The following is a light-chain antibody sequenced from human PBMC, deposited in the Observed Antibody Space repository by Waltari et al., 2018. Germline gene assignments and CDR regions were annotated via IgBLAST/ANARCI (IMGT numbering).Light chain of an antibody. CDR3: QQYDKYLPFT. V-gene: IGKV3-15*01. Sequence: EVVMTQSPATLSVSPGESVTLPCRASENIDTHLAWYQQTPGQAPRLLIYGASTRAAGVPARFSGSGSGTEFTLTISSLQSEDFAVYYCQQYDKYLPFTFGPGTKVDIK. CDR1: ENIDTH. CDR2: GAS. J-gene: IGKJ3*01.